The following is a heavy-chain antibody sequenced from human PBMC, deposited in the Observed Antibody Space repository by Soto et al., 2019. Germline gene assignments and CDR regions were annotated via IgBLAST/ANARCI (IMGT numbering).Heavy chain of an antibody. CDR3: ARKQAGYFYGIDY. CDR2: IYDSGST. Sequence: PSETLSLTCTVSGGSITSGGYYWSRIRQHPGKGLEWLGYIYDSGSTFYNPSLKSRITLSVDTSKNQFSLKLSSVTVADTAVYFCARKQAGYFYGIDYWGQGTLVTVSS. J-gene: IGHJ4*02. V-gene: IGHV4-31*03. CDR1: GGSITSGGYY. D-gene: IGHD3-10*01.